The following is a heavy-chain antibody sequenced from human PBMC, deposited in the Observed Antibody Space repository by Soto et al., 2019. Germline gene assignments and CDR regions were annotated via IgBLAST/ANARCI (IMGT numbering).Heavy chain of an antibody. CDR2: ISWNSGNL. Sequence: EVQLVESGGGLVQPGRSLRISCAASGFTFDDYAMHWVRQPPGKGLEWVSSISWNSGNLGYADSVKGRFTISRDNAKSYLYLQMNSLRGENTALYYCAKGASTTVFAFNDYWGQGTLVTVSS. J-gene: IGHJ4*02. D-gene: IGHD4-17*01. CDR1: GFTFDDYA. V-gene: IGHV3-9*01. CDR3: AKGASTTVFAFNDY.